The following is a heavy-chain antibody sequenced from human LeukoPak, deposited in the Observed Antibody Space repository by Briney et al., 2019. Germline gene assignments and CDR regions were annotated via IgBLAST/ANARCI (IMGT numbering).Heavy chain of an antibody. Sequence: GGSLRLSCVASGFTSSDYVMNWVRQAPGKGLEWVSTVTGSGITTSYAASVKGRFTISRDNSKNTLYLQMNSLRAEDTAVYYCAKSVAIGFDIWGQGTMVTVSS. CDR3: AKSVAIGFDI. CDR2: VTGSGITT. J-gene: IGHJ3*02. CDR1: GFTSSDYV. D-gene: IGHD5-12*01. V-gene: IGHV3-23*01.